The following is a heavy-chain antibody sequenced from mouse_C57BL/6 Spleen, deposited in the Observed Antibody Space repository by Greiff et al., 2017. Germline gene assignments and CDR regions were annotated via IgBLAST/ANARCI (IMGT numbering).Heavy chain of an antibody. J-gene: IGHJ4*01. Sequence: QVHVKQSGAELVKPGASVKISCKASGYAFSSYWMNWVKQRPGKGLEWIGQIYPGDGDTNYNGKFKGKATLTADKSSSTAYMQLSSLTSEDSAVYFCARDDAGYYAMDYWGQGTSVTVSS. CDR2: IYPGDGDT. V-gene: IGHV1-80*01. CDR3: ARDDAGYYAMDY. D-gene: IGHD2-12*01. CDR1: GYAFSSYW.